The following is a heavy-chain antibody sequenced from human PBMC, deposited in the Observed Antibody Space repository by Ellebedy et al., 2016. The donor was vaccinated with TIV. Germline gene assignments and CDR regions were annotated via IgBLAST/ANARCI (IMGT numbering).Heavy chain of an antibody. Sequence: LRLSCTVSGGSISSGGYYWSWIRQHPGKGLEWIGYIYYSGSTYYNPSLKSRVIMSVDTSKNQFSLKLSSVTAADTAVYYCARGGRRWFSDYWGQGTLVTVSS. CDR2: IYYSGST. CDR1: GGSISSGGYY. V-gene: IGHV4-31*03. J-gene: IGHJ4*02. CDR3: ARGGRRWFSDY. D-gene: IGHD4-23*01.